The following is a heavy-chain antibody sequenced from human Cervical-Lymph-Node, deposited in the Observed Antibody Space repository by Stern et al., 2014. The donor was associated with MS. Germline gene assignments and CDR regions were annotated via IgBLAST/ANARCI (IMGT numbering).Heavy chain of an antibody. V-gene: IGHV1-46*01. J-gene: IGHJ6*02. D-gene: IGHD1-26*01. CDR3: AIIEGWNGMDV. CDR1: GYNFTTYY. Sequence: VHLVESGAEVKKPGASVRVSCKASGYNFTTYYMHWVRQAPGQGLEWMGIINPRGGSTSYAQKFQGRVIMTRDTSTSTVYMELSSLRFEDTALYYCAIIEGWNGMDVWGQGTTVIASS. CDR2: INPRGGST.